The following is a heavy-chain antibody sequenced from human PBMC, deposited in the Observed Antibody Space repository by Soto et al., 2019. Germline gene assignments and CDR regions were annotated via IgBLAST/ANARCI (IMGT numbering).Heavy chain of an antibody. D-gene: IGHD3-16*01. Sequence: GGSLRLSCAASGFTFSSYAMHWVRQAPGKGLEWVAVISYDGSNKYYADSVKGRFTISRDNSKNTLYLQMNSLRAEDTAVYYCAREGAFDYWGQGTLVTVSS. CDR3: AREGAFDY. J-gene: IGHJ4*02. CDR1: GFTFSSYA. V-gene: IGHV3-30-3*01. CDR2: ISYDGSNK.